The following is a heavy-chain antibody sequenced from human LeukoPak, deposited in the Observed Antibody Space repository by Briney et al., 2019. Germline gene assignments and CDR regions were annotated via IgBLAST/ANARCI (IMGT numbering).Heavy chain of an antibody. CDR2: ISSSGSTI. J-gene: IGHJ6*03. CDR1: GFTFSSYE. Sequence: PGGSLRLSCAASGFTFSSYEMNWVRQAPGKGLEWVSYISSSGSTIYYADSVKGRFTISRDNAKNSLYLQMNSLRVEDTGIYYCARGPLWFGDDYYYFYMDVWGKGTAVTISS. V-gene: IGHV3-48*03. D-gene: IGHD3-10*01. CDR3: ARGPLWFGDDYYYFYMDV.